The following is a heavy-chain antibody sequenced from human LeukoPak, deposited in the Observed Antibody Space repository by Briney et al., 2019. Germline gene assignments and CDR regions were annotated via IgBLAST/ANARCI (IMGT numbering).Heavy chain of an antibody. CDR3: ASIAEYYDSGNYGKTFDY. CDR2: LYYSGST. J-gene: IGHJ4*02. D-gene: IGHD3-10*01. CDR1: GGSISSSSYY. V-gene: IGHV4-39*07. Sequence: KSSETLSLTCTVSGGSISSSSYYWGWIRQPPGKGLEWIGSLYYSGSTYYNPSLKSRVTISVDTSKNQFSLKLSSVTAADTAVYYCASIAEYYDSGNYGKTFDYWGQGTLVTVSS.